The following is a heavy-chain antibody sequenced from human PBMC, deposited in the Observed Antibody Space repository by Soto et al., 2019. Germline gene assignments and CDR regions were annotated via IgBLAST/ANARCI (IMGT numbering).Heavy chain of an antibody. V-gene: IGHV3-66*01. CDR3: ARTPGYSSSSYFDY. CDR2: IYSGGST. J-gene: IGHJ4*02. Sequence: GGSLRLSCAASGFTVSSNYMSWVRQAPGKGLEWVSVIYSGGSTYYADSVKGRFTISRDNSKNTLYLQMNSLRAEDTAVYYCARTPGYSSSSYFDYWGQGTLVTLSS. CDR1: GFTVSSNY. D-gene: IGHD6-13*01.